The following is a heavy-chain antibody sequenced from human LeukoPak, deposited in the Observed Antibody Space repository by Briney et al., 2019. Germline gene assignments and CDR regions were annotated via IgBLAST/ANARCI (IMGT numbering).Heavy chain of an antibody. Sequence: GGSLRLSCAVSGFTFSSYWMSWVRQAPGKGLEGVANIKQDGSEKYYVDSVKGRFTISRDNAKNSLYLQMNSLRAEDTAVYYCASPRRFRRASDIWGQGTMVTVSS. CDR3: ASPRRFRRASDI. J-gene: IGHJ3*02. V-gene: IGHV3-7*01. CDR2: IKQDGSEK. CDR1: GFTFSSYW.